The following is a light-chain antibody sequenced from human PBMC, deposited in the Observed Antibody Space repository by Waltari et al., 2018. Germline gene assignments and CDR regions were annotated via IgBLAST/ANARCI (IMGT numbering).Light chain of an antibody. CDR1: QSISNW. CDR3: QHYNSYSLLT. V-gene: IGKV1-5*03. CDR2: KAF. Sequence: DIQMTQSPSTLSASVGDTIIITCRASQSISNWLAWYQQKPGKAPKRLIYKAFTLETGVPARCIGSGSGRGCTLTISSLQPDDFATYDCQHYNSYSLLTFGGGTKVEIE. J-gene: IGKJ4*01.